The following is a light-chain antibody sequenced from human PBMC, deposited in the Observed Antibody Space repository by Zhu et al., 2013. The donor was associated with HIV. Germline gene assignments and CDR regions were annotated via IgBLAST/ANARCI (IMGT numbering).Light chain of an antibody. CDR2: RDS. CDR1: KLGDKY. J-gene: IGLJ3*02. CDR3: QAWDRNIVV. Sequence: SYELTQPLSVSVSPGQTASITCSGDKLGDKYVSWYQQKTGQSPVLVIYRDSKRPSGSPERFSGSNSGNAATLTISGTQTLDEADYYCQAWDRNIVVFGGGTKLTVL. V-gene: IGLV3-1*01.